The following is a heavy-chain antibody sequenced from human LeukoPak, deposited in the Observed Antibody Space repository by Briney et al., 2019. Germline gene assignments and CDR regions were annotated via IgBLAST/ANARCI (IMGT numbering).Heavy chain of an antibody. V-gene: IGHV4-59*01. J-gene: IGHJ4*02. CDR3: ARGSSTYYDFWSGYYHFDY. D-gene: IGHD3-3*01. CDR2: ISYSGNS. Sequence: PSETLSLTCTVSGGPINSYYWSWIRQPPGKGLEWIGYISYSGNSNYNPSLKSRVTISVDTSKNQFSLKLSSVTAADTAVYYCARGSSTYYDFWSGYYHFDYWGQGTLVTVSS. CDR1: GGPINSYY.